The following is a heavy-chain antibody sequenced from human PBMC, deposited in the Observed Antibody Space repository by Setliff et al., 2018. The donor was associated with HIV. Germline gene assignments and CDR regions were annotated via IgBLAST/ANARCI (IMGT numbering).Heavy chain of an antibody. V-gene: IGHV4-38-2*01. CDR3: ARAPLSRLRSYYYYYGMDV. CDR2: IYHSGST. J-gene: IGHJ6*02. Sequence: KASETLSLTCAVSGYSISSGYYWGWIRQPPGKGLEWIGSIYHSGSTYYNPSLKSRVTISVDTSKNQFSLKLSSVTAADTAVYYCARAPLSRLRSYYYYYGMDVWGQGTTVTVSS. D-gene: IGHD4-17*01. CDR1: GYSISSGYY.